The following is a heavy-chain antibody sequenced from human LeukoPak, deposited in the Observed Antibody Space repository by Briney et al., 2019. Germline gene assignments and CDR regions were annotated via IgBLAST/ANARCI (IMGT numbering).Heavy chain of an antibody. V-gene: IGHV4-61*08. J-gene: IGHJ5*02. CDR1: GGSISSGGYY. CDR3: ASSVEGASWGGSNWFDP. CDR2: IYYSGST. D-gene: IGHD2-2*01. Sequence: PSETLSLTCTVSGGSISSGGYYWSWIRQPPGKGLEWIGYIYYSGSTNYNPSLKSRVTISVDTSKNQFSLKLSSVTAADTAVYYCASSVEGASWGGSNWFDPWGQGTLVTVSS.